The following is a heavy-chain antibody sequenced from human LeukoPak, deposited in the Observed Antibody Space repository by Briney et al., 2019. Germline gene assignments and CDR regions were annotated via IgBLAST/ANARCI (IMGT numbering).Heavy chain of an antibody. Sequence: PGGSLRLSCAASGFTFSSSWMSWVRQAPGKGLEWVANIKQDGSEKYYVDSVKGRFTISRGNAKNSLYLQMNSLRAEDTAVYFCARVVPPLYYFDYWGQGTLVTVSS. CDR2: IKQDGSEK. J-gene: IGHJ4*02. CDR3: ARVVPPLYYFDY. CDR1: GFTFSSSW. V-gene: IGHV3-7*01. D-gene: IGHD3-10*01.